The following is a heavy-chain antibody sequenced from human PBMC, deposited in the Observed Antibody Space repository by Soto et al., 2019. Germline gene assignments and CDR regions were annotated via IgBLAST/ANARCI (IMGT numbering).Heavy chain of an antibody. D-gene: IGHD6-19*01. CDR1: GFTFSFYA. Sequence: VQLLESGGGWVQPGGTLRLSCAASGFTFSFYAMNWVRQAPGKGLEWVSSISASGDSTDYADSVKGRFSISRDNSKNTLYLQMNNLRAEDTAIYYCANRGSAWPKLGALDLWGPGTMVTVSS. CDR3: ANRGSAWPKLGALDL. V-gene: IGHV3-23*01. CDR2: ISASGDST. J-gene: IGHJ3*01.